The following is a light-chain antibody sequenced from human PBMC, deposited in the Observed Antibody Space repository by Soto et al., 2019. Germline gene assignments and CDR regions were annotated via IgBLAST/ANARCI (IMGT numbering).Light chain of an antibody. CDR2: DAS. CDR1: QSVGSY. J-gene: IGKJ4*01. CDR3: QQRSNWLT. Sequence: EIVLTQSPATLSLSPGERATLSCRASQSVGSYLAWYQQKLGQAPRLLIYDASNRATGIPARFSGSGSGTDFTLTISSLEPEDFAVYYCQQRSNWLTFGGGTKVEI. V-gene: IGKV3-11*01.